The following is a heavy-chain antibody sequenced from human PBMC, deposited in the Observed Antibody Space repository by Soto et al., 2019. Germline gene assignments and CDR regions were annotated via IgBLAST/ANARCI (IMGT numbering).Heavy chain of an antibody. CDR2: ISDSGST. J-gene: IGHJ5*02. CDR3: AKSVGYQSLAVSGS. Sequence: EVQLLESGGGLVQPGGSLRLSCAASGFTFSTYAMNWVRQAPGKGLEWVSVISDSGSTYYADSVKGRFTISRDNSKNTLYLQMNSLRAEDTAMYFCAKSVGYQSLAVSGSWGQGTLVTVSS. D-gene: IGHD6-19*01. V-gene: IGHV3-23*01. CDR1: GFTFSTYA.